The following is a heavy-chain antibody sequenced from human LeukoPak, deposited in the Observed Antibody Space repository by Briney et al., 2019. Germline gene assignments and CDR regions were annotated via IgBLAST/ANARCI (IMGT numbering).Heavy chain of an antibody. Sequence: PSETLSLTCDVSGGSFNDYYWSWIRQPPGKGLEWIGEIRHSGSTNYNPSLKSRVTMSVDTSKNQFSLKLSSVTAADTAVYYCARRGSWSYYYAMDVWGQGTTVAVTS. CDR1: GGSFNDYY. D-gene: IGHD6-13*01. J-gene: IGHJ6*02. CDR2: IRHSGST. CDR3: ARRGSWSYYYAMDV. V-gene: IGHV4-34*01.